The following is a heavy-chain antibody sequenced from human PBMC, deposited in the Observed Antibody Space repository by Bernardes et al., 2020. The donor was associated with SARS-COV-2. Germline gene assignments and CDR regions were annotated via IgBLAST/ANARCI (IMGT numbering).Heavy chain of an antibody. CDR3: ARDLAVAGTEDYFDY. D-gene: IGHD6-19*01. CDR1: GFTFSSYG. J-gene: IGHJ4*02. CDR2: IWYDGSNK. V-gene: IGHV3-33*01. Sequence: GGSLRLSCAASGFTFSSYGMHWVRQAPGKGLEWVAVIWYDGSNKYYADSVKGRFTISRDNSKNTLYLQMNSLRAEDTAVYYCARDLAVAGTEDYFDYWGQGTLVTVSS.